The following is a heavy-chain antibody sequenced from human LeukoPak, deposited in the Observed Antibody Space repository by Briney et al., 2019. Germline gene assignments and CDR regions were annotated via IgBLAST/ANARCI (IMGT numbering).Heavy chain of an antibody. CDR2: IIPIFGTA. CDR1: GGTFSSYA. V-gene: IGHV1-69*13. CDR3: ARGDYGGNFML. D-gene: IGHD4-23*01. Sequence: GASVKVSCKASGGTFSSYAISWVRQAPGQGLEWMGGIIPIFGTANYAQKFQGRVTITADGSTSTAYMELSSLRSEDTAVYYCARGDYGGNFMLWGQGTLVTVSS. J-gene: IGHJ4*02.